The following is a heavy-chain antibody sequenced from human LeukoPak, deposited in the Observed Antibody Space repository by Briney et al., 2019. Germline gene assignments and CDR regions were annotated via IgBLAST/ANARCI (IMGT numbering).Heavy chain of an antibody. CDR1: GFAFSSYA. V-gene: IGHV3-30-3*01. D-gene: IGHD1-26*01. CDR3: ARDNIIVGAFDY. CDR2: ISYDGSNK. Sequence: GGSLRLSCAASGFAFSSYAMHWVRQAPGKGLEWVAVISYDGSNKYYAGSVKGRFTISRDNSKNTLYLQMNSLRAEDTAVYYCARDNIIVGAFDYWGQGTLVTVSS. J-gene: IGHJ4*02.